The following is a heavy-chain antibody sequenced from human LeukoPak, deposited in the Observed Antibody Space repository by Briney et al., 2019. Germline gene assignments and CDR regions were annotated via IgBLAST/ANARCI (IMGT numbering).Heavy chain of an antibody. Sequence: PSETLSLTCAVSGYSISSGFYWGWIRQPPGKGLEWIGSIYRSGNTYCNPSLKSRVTMSVDTSKNQFSLNLTSVAAADTAVHYCARRWLQYYFDYWGQGTLVTVSS. CDR2: IYRSGNT. CDR1: GYSISSGFY. J-gene: IGHJ4*02. V-gene: IGHV4-38-2*01. CDR3: ARRWLQYYFDY. D-gene: IGHD5-24*01.